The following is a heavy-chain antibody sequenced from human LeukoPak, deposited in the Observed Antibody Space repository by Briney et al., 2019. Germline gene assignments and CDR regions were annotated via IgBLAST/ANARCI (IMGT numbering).Heavy chain of an antibody. CDR2: ISSDGSIK. J-gene: IGHJ4*02. Sequence: GGSLRLSCTASKFTFSHYGMQWVRQAPGKGLEWVAVISSDGSIKVYADSVKGRFTLSRDNSINTVDLQMNSLRAEDTAVYYCAKAPPYKKYFDYWGQGTLVTVSS. CDR3: AKAPPYKKYFDY. V-gene: IGHV3-30*18. D-gene: IGHD1-1*01. CDR1: KFTFSHYG.